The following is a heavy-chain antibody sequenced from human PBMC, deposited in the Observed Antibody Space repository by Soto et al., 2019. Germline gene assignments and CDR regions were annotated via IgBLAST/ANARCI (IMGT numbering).Heavy chain of an antibody. D-gene: IGHD3-10*01. CDR1: GGSISSSKR. CDR3: ATRFDGAGSLEY. Sequence: QVPLQESGTGLVRPSGTLSLTCAVSGGSISSSKRWAWVRQPPRKGPEWIGDIYQTGSTDNIPPLTNRVTMSVDESMNQCSPELISVTAADTGVYDCATRFDGAGSLEYWGQGTLVTVST. J-gene: IGHJ4*02. CDR2: IYQTGST. V-gene: IGHV4-4*02.